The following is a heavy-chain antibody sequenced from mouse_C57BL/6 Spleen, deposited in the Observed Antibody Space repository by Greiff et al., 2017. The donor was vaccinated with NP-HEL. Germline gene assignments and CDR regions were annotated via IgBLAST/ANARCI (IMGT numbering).Heavy chain of an antibody. Sequence: VQLQQSGPGLVAPSQRLSITCTVSGFSLTSYGVDWVRPSPGKGLEWLGVLWGVGRTNYHSALKSGLSISKDNSKSQVFLRMNILQTDDTAMYYCASSYDYDEGLGYWGQGTLVTVSA. CDR2: LWGVGRT. D-gene: IGHD2-4*01. V-gene: IGHV2-6*01. J-gene: IGHJ3*01. CDR1: GFSLTSYG. CDR3: ASSYDYDEGLGY.